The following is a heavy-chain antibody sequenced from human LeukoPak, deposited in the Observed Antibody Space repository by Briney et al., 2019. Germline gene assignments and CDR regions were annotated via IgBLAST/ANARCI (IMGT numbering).Heavy chain of an antibody. D-gene: IGHD5-18*01. CDR1: GFTFNNFG. J-gene: IGHJ4*02. CDR2: IGYDESKK. Sequence: GGSLRLSCEASGFTFNNFGMHWVRQAPGKGLEWVAFIGYDESKKYYAESVKGRFTISRDNAKNSLYLQMNSLRAEDTALYYCAKGGYSYGYFDYWGQGTLVTVSS. CDR3: AKGGYSYGYFDY. V-gene: IGHV3-30*02.